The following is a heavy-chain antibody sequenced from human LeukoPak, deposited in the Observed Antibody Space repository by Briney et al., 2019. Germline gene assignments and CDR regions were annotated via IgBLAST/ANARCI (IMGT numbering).Heavy chain of an antibody. J-gene: IGHJ4*02. D-gene: IGHD5-24*01. CDR1: GFTFSSYA. CDR2: ISYDGSNK. CDR3: ARDRMATNPRLSDY. Sequence: GGSLRLSCAASGFTFSSYAMHWVRQAPGKGLEWVAVISYDGSNKYYADSVKGRFTISRDNSKNSLYLQMNSLRAEDTAVYYCARDRMATNPRLSDYWGQGSLVTVSS. V-gene: IGHV3-30*04.